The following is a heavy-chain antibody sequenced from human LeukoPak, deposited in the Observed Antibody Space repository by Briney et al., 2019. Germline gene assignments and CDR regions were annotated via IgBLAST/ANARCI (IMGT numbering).Heavy chain of an antibody. CDR2: IKQDGSEK. J-gene: IGHJ4*02. V-gene: IGHV3-7*01. Sequence: PGGSLRLSCAASGFTFSSYWMSWVRQAPGKGLEWVANIKQDGSEKYYVDSVKGRFTISRDNAKNSLYLQMNSLRAEDTAMYYGACPVVAASVSDHWGQGTLVTVSS. CDR3: ACPVVAASVSDH. D-gene: IGHD2-15*01. CDR1: GFTFSSYW.